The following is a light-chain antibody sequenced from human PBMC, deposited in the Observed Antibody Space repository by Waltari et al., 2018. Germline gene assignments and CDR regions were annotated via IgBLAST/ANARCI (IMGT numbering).Light chain of an antibody. J-gene: IGLJ1*01. CDR2: AGS. CDR3: CSYAGSSTYV. V-gene: IGLV2-23*01. Sequence: QSALTQPASVSGSPGQSITLSCPRTSRDVGDSNLLSWYQQHPGKAPKLMISAGSKRPSGVSNRFSGSKSGNTASLTISGLQAEDEADYYCCSYAGSSTYVFGTGTKVTVL. CDR1: SRDVGDSNL.